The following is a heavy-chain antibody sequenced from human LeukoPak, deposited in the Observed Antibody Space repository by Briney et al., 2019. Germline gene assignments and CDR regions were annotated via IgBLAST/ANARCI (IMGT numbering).Heavy chain of an antibody. CDR3: VPSEYGY. J-gene: IGHJ4*02. D-gene: IGHD2-2*01. CDR2: IKQDGSEK. CDR1: GFTFDSHY. V-gene: IGHV3-7*03. Sequence: GGSLRLSCAASGFTFDSHYMTWVRQAPGKGLEWVANIKQDGSEKNYVDSVKGRFTISRDNAKKSLYLQMNSLRAEDTALYYCVPSEYGYWGQGTLVTVSS.